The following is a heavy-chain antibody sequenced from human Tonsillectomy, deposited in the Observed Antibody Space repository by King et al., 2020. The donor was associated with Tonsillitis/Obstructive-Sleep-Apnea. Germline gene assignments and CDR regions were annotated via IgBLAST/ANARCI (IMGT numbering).Heavy chain of an antibody. CDR1: GFTFSSYA. Sequence: VQLVESGGGVVQPGRSLRLSCAASGFTFSSYAMHWVRQAPGKGLEWVAVLSFDGSNKYYPDSVKGRFTISRDNSNNTVYLQMNSLKAADTALSYCARVLAWGLGRDVRSFDYWGLGTLVTVSS. CDR3: ARVLAWGLGRDVRSFDY. D-gene: IGHD3-10*01. J-gene: IGHJ4*02. V-gene: IGHV3-30*04. CDR2: LSFDGSNK.